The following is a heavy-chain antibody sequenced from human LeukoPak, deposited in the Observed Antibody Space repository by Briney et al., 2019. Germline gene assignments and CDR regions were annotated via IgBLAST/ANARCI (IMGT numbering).Heavy chain of an antibody. CDR3: ARGWSVGMDV. Sequence: GGSLRLSCAASGFIVSSNYMSWVRQAPGKGLEWVSVIYSGGNTYYADSVKGRFTISRDSSKNTVYLQMNSLRAEDTAVYYCARGWSVGMDVWSQGTTVTVSS. J-gene: IGHJ6*02. CDR2: IYSGGNT. CDR1: GFIVSSNY. V-gene: IGHV3-53*01.